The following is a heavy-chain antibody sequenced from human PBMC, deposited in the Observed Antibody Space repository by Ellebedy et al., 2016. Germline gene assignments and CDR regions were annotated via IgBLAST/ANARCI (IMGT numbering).Heavy chain of an antibody. J-gene: IGHJ4*02. CDR1: GFTFSSYG. CDR2: IWYDGSNK. V-gene: IGHV3-33*03. CDR3: AKCGRFGDIEFFDS. D-gene: IGHD3-10*01. Sequence: GGSLRLSCAASGFTFSSYGMHWVRQAPGKGLEWVAVIWYDGSNKYYADSVKGRFTITRDNAKNSLYLEMNSLRAEDTAVYYCAKCGRFGDIEFFDSWGQGTLVTVSS.